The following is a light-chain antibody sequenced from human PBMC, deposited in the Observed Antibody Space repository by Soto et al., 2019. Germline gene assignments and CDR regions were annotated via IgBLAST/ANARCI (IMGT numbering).Light chain of an antibody. CDR1: QSVSSSY. J-gene: IGKJ5*01. CDR2: GAS. V-gene: IGKV3-20*01. Sequence: EIVLTQSPGTLSLSPGERATLSCRASQSVSSSYLAWYQQKPGQAPRLLIYGASSRATGIPDRFSRSGSGTDFTLTISRLETEEFAVYYCQQYGSSPITFGQGTRLDIK. CDR3: QQYGSSPIT.